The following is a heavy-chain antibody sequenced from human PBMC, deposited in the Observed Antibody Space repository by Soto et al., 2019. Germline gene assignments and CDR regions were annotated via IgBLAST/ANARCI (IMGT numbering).Heavy chain of an antibody. CDR2: ISAHNGNT. D-gene: IGHD1-1*01. Sequence: QVHLVQSGAAVKKPGASVKVSCKGSGYAFTTYDITWVRQAPGQGLEWMGWISAHNGNTNYAQKPQGRSTVTRDTSTSTAYMELRSLRSDDTAVYHCARGRYGDYWGQGALATVSS. CDR1: GYAFTTYD. CDR3: ARGRYGDY. J-gene: IGHJ4*02. V-gene: IGHV1-18*01.